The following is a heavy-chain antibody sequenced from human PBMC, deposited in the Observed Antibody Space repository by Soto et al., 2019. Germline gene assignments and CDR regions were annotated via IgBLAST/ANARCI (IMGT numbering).Heavy chain of an antibody. CDR1: GFTFDDHA. CDR3: VKVSGGWVGLFDF. J-gene: IGHJ4*02. Sequence: EVQLVESGGGLVQPGRSLRLSCAASGFTFDDHAMHWVRQAPGKGLEWVAGISWNSGSIGYADSVKGRFTISRDSAKNSLYLQMNRLRTEDTALYYCVKVSGGWVGLFDFWGQGTLVTVSS. D-gene: IGHD3-10*01. V-gene: IGHV3-9*01. CDR2: ISWNSGSI.